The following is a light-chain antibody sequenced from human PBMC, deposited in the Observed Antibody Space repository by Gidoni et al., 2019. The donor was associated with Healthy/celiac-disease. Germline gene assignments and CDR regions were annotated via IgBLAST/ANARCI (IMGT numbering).Light chain of an antibody. CDR3: QQRSNWPRT. CDR2: DAS. J-gene: IGKJ1*01. V-gene: IGKV3-11*01. CDR1: QSVSSY. Sequence: EIVLTQSPATLSLSPGERATVSCRASQSVSSYLAWSQQKPGQAPRLLIYDASNRATGIPARFSGSGSGTDFTLTISSLEPEDFAVYYCQQRSNWPRTFGQGTKVEIK.